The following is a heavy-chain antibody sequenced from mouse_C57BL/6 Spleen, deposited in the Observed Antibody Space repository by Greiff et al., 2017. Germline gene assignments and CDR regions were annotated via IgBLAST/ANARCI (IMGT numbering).Heavy chain of an antibody. CDR1: GFTFSDYG. CDR3: ESGSWFAY. V-gene: IGHV5-17*01. J-gene: IGHJ3*01. CDR2: ISSGSSTI. Sequence: DVMLVESGGGLVKPGGSLKLSCAASGFTFSDYGMHWVRQAPEQGLEWVAYISSGSSTIYYADTVKGRFTISRDNAKNTLFLQVTSLRSEDTAMYYGESGSWFAYWGQGTLVTVSA.